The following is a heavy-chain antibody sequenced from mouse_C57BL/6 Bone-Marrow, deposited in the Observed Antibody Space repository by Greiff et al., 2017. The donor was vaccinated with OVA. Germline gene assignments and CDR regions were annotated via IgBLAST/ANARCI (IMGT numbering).Heavy chain of an antibody. J-gene: IGHJ2*01. CDR3: ARRGENYSNYVGY. D-gene: IGHD2-5*01. CDR1: GYTFTSYW. CDR2: IHPNSGST. Sequence: QVQLKQPGAELVKPGASVKLSCKASGYTFTSYWMHWVKQRPGHGLEWIGMIHPNSGSTNYNEKFKSKATLTVDKSSSTAYMQLSSLTSEDSAVYYCARRGENYSNYVGYWGQGTTLTVSS. V-gene: IGHV1-64*01.